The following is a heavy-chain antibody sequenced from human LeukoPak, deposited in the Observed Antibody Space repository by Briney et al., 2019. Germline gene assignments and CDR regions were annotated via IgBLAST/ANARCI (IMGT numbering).Heavy chain of an antibody. D-gene: IGHD2-15*01. J-gene: IGHJ6*02. Sequence: GGSLRLSCAASGFTFSHYGMHWVRQAPGKGLEWVAVISYDESDKYYADSVKGRFTFSRDNSKNTLYLQMNSLRPEDTAVYYCAKGVVAATNAAYYGMDVWGQGTTVTVSS. CDR3: AKGVVAATNAAYYGMDV. CDR1: GFTFSHYG. CDR2: ISYDESDK. V-gene: IGHV3-30*18.